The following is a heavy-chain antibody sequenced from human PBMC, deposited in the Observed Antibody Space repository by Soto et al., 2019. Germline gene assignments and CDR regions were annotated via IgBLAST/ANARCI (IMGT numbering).Heavy chain of an antibody. V-gene: IGHV4-59*01. CDR3: AREREADGMDV. D-gene: IGHD1-26*01. J-gene: IGHJ6*02. Sequence: LSLTCTVSGGSISSYYWSWIRQPPGKGLEWIGYIYYSGSTNYNPSLKSRVTISVDTSKNQFSLKLSSVTAADTAVYYCAREREADGMDVWGQGATVTVSS. CDR2: IYYSGST. CDR1: GGSISSYY.